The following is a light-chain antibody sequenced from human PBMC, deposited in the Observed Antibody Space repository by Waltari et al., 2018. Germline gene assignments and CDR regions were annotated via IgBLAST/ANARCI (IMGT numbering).Light chain of an antibody. CDR2: AAS. J-gene: IGKJ4*01. V-gene: IGKV1-9*01. CDR3: QQVNTYPLT. CDR1: QGVTTY. Sequence: DIQLTQSPSFLSASVGDRVTITCRASQGVTTYLAWYQLKPGKAPKLLIYAASTLQSGVPSRFSGSGSGTDFTLAISSLQPEDFATYYCQQVNTYPLTFGGGTKVEIK.